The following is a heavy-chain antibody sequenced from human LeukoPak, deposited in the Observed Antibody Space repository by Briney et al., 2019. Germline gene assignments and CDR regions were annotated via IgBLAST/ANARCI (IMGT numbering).Heavy chain of an antibody. CDR3: ARYSSRIDY. Sequence: PGGSLRLSCAASVFTFSSYSMNWVRQAPWKGLEWVSYISSSSSTIYYADSVKGRFTISRDNAKNSLYLQMNSLRAEDTAVYYCARYSSRIDYWGQGTLVTVSS. J-gene: IGHJ4*02. D-gene: IGHD6-13*01. V-gene: IGHV3-48*01. CDR2: ISSSSSTI. CDR1: VFTFSSYS.